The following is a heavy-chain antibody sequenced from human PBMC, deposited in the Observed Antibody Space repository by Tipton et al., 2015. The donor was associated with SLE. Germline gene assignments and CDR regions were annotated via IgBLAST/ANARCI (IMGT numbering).Heavy chain of an antibody. J-gene: IGHJ3*02. CDR2: IYTSGST. D-gene: IGHD2-15*01. CDR3: ARGRGYCSGGSCRLAFDI. Sequence: TLSLTCTVSGGSISSGSYYWSWIRQPAGKGLEWIGRIYTSGSTNYNPSLKSRVTISVDTSKNQFSLKLSSVTAADTAVYYCARGRGYCSGGSCRLAFDIWGQGTMVTVSS. CDR1: GGSISSGSYY. V-gene: IGHV4-61*02.